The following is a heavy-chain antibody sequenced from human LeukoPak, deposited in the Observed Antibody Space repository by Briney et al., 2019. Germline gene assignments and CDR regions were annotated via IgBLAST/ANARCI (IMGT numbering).Heavy chain of an antibody. Sequence: ASVKVSCKASGYTFTGYYMHWVRQAPGQGLEWMGWVNPNSGGTNYAQKFQGRVTMTRDTSISTAYMELSRLRSDDTAVYYCARAPRPRALIAAVYGMDVWGQGTTVTVS. V-gene: IGHV1-2*02. CDR2: VNPNSGGT. J-gene: IGHJ6*02. D-gene: IGHD6-13*01. CDR3: ARAPRPRALIAAVYGMDV. CDR1: GYTFTGYY.